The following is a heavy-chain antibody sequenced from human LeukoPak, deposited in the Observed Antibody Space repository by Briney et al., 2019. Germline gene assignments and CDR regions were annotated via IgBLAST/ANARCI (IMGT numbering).Heavy chain of an antibody. V-gene: IGHV3-33*08. J-gene: IGHJ6*04. Sequence: PGGSLRLSCAASGFTFSSYAMHWVRQAPGKGLEWVAVIWYDGSNKYYADSVKGRSTISRDNSKNTLYLQMNSLRAEDTAVYYCARDLDYSPEYYYYGRDVGAKGPTAPVP. CDR1: GFTFSSYA. CDR2: IWYDGSNK. D-gene: IGHD4-11*01. CDR3: ARDLDYSPEYYYYGRDV.